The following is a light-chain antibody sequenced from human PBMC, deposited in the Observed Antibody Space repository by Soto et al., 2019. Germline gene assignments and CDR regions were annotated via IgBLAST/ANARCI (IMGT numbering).Light chain of an antibody. CDR1: QSIRDT. Sequence: EIVMTQSPATLSVSPGGRASLSCRASQSIRDTLAWYKQKPGQAPRLLIYDASNRATGIPDSLSGSGSGTKFPLTIASMKPDDFATYYCQQSNSYWTFGQGTQVDIK. J-gene: IGKJ1*01. CDR3: QQSNSYWT. CDR2: DAS. V-gene: IGKV3D-15*01.